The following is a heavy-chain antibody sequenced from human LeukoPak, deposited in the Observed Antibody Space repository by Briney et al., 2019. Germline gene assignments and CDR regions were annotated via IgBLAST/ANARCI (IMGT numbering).Heavy chain of an antibody. J-gene: IGHJ4*02. Sequence: SETLSLTCTVSGGSISSYYWSWIRQPPGKRLEWIGYIYYSGSTNYNPSLKSRVTISVDTSKNQFSLKLSSVTAADTAVYYCVGYSYGTEYFDYWGQGTLVTVSS. CDR3: VGYSYGTEYFDY. CDR1: GGSISSYY. V-gene: IGHV4-59*01. D-gene: IGHD5-18*01. CDR2: IYYSGST.